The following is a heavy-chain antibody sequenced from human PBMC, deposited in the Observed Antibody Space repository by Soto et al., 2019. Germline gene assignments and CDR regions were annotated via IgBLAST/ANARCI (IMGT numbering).Heavy chain of an antibody. D-gene: IGHD3-3*01. Sequence: ASETLSLTCTVSGDSISSYYWNWIRQPPGKGLEWIGYIYYTGSTNYNPSLKSRVTISVDTSKNQFSLKLSSVTAADTAVYYCAREDLENYFDYWGQGTLVTVSS. CDR2: IYYTGST. J-gene: IGHJ4*02. CDR3: AREDLENYFDY. V-gene: IGHV4-59*01. CDR1: GDSISSYY.